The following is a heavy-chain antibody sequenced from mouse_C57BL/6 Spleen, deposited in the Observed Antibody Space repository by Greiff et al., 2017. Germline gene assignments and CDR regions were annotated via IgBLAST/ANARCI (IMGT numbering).Heavy chain of an antibody. D-gene: IGHD2-3*01. CDR1: GFTFSDYY. Sequence: EVKLMESGGGLVQPGGSLKLSCAASGFTFSDYYMYWVRQTPEKRLEWVAYISNGGGSTYYPDTVKGRFTISRDNAKNTLYLQMSRLKSEDTAMYYCARQRDGYYGYFDVWGTGTTVTVSS. V-gene: IGHV5-12*01. CDR2: ISNGGGST. J-gene: IGHJ1*03. CDR3: ARQRDGYYGYFDV.